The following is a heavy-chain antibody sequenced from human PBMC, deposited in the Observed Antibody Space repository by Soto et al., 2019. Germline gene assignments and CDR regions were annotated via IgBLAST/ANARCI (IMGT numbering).Heavy chain of an antibody. CDR1: GGSITSGGYY. J-gene: IGHJ4*02. CDR2: IYDSGST. Sequence: SLSLTCTVSGGSITSGGYYWSWIRQHPGKGLEWLGYIYDSGSTFYNPSLKSRITLSVDTSKNQFSLKLSSVTAADTAVYYCARSWNYVGPWGQGTLVTVSS. D-gene: IGHD1-7*01. CDR3: ARSWNYVGP. V-gene: IGHV4-31*03.